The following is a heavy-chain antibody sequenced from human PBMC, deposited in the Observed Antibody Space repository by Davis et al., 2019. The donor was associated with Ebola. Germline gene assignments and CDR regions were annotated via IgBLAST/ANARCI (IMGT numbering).Heavy chain of an antibody. CDR3: ARSRITIAPHNWFDP. J-gene: IGHJ5*02. Sequence: ASVKVSCKASGYTFINYGITWVRQAPGQGLEWMGWISAYNGNTNYAQKLQGRVTMTTDTSTSTAYMELRSLRSDDTAVYYCARSRITIAPHNWFDPWGQGTLVTVSS. D-gene: IGHD3-9*01. CDR2: ISAYNGNT. V-gene: IGHV1-18*04. CDR1: GYTFINYG.